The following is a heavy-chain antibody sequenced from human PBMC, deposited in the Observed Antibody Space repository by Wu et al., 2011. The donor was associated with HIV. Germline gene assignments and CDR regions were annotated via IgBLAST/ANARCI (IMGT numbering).Heavy chain of an antibody. D-gene: IGHD2-15*01. Sequence: TFNELLVSTWVRQAPGQGLEWMGGTIPNSGTTNYARKFQGRFTVIADTSTTTVHMELRSLRSEDTAVYYCARSGEAAAYYYYYMNVWGKGTTVTISS. V-gene: IGHV1-69*06. J-gene: IGHJ6*03. CDR1: TFNELLV. CDR3: ARSGEAAAYYYYYMNV. CDR2: TIPNSGTT.